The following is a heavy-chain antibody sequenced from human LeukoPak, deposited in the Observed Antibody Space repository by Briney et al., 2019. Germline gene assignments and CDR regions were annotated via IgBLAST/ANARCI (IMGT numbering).Heavy chain of an antibody. D-gene: IGHD2-2*01. CDR2: ITDSGGTT. CDR1: GFPFSSYA. CDR3: ARSPTAINGYFDP. Sequence: GGSLRLSCAASGFPFSSYAMSWVRQAPGKGLEWVSTITDSGGTTFYADSVRGRFTISRDNSKNTLYLQMNSLRADDTAVYYCARSPTAINGYFDPWGQGTLVTVSS. J-gene: IGHJ5*02. V-gene: IGHV3-23*01.